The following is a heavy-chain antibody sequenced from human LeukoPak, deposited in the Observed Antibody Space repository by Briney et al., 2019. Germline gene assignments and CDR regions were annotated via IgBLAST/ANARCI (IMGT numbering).Heavy chain of an antibody. Sequence: PSETLPLTCTVSGGSISSSSYYWGWIRQPPGKGLEWIGSIYYSGSTYYNPSLKSRVTISVDTSKNQFSLKLSSVTAADTAVYYCARRMITFGGVIVYDCWGQGTLVTVSS. J-gene: IGHJ4*02. CDR3: ARRMITFGGVIVYDC. D-gene: IGHD3-16*02. CDR2: IYYSGST. CDR1: GGSISSSSYY. V-gene: IGHV4-39*01.